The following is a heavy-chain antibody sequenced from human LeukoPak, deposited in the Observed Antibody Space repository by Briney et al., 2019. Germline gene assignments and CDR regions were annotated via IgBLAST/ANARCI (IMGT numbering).Heavy chain of an antibody. V-gene: IGHV4-59*08. CDR2: SYYSGST. Sequence: SKTLSLTCTDSGGSITGYYWNWIRQPPGKGLEWIGYSYYSGSTNYDPSLKRRVTMSVDTPKDQFALKLSSVTAADTAVYYCARLTGEQLATVNNRYHYIAVWGKGTAVTV. D-gene: IGHD6-6*01. CDR3: ARLTGEQLATVNNRYHYIAV. J-gene: IGHJ6*03. CDR1: GGSITGYY.